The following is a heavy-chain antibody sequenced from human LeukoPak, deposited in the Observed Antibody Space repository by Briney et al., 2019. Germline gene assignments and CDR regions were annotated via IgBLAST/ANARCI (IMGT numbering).Heavy chain of an antibody. D-gene: IGHD5-18*01. Sequence: PSQTLSLTCSVSGGSISSYYWSWIRQPPGKGLEWIGYIYYSGSTNYNPSLESRLTLAVVLSKHQISLKLRSVTAADTAVYYCARTTEGGYSYGYFYYYYMDVWGKGTTVTISS. CDR2: IYYSGST. V-gene: IGHV4-59*01. CDR3: ARTTEGGYSYGYFYYYYMDV. J-gene: IGHJ6*03. CDR1: GGSISSYY.